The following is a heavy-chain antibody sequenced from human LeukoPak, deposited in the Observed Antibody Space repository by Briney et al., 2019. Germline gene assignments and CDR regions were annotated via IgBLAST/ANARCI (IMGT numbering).Heavy chain of an antibody. V-gene: IGHV3-48*04. J-gene: IGHJ6*02. Sequence: GGSLRLSCAASGFTFGPYTMNWVRQAPGKGLEWVSYISSSSDTIYYADSVKGRFTISRDNAKNSLYLQMNSLRAEDTAVYYCARGIRGPAGVWRSYYGMDVWGQGTTVTVSS. CDR2: ISSSSDTI. CDR1: GFTFGPYT. D-gene: IGHD3-10*01. CDR3: ARGIRGPAGVWRSYYGMDV.